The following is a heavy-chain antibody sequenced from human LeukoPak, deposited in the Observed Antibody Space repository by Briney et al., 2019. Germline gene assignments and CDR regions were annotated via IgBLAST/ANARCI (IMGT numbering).Heavy chain of an antibody. D-gene: IGHD3-3*01. CDR2: IIPIFGTA. CDR1: GGTFSSYA. Sequence: SVKVSCKASGGTFSSYAISWVRQAPGQGLEWMGGIIPIFGTANYAQKFQGRVTITADESTSTAYMELSSLRSEDTAVYYCARVQGLDYDFWSGYYYYYYGMDVWGQGTTVTVSS. CDR3: ARVQGLDYDFWSGYYYYYYGMDV. J-gene: IGHJ6*02. V-gene: IGHV1-69*13.